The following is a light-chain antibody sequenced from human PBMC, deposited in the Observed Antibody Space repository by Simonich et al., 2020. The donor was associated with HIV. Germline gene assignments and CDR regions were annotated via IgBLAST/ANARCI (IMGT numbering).Light chain of an antibody. CDR1: SSEVGSYNL. V-gene: IGLV2-23*01. Sequence: QSALTQPASVSGSPGQSITISCTGTSSEVGSYNLVSWYQQHPGKAPKLMIYEGSKRPSGVSNRFSGSKSGNTASLTISGLQAEDEGDYYCCSYAGSSTWVFGGGTKLTVL. CDR2: EGS. J-gene: IGLJ3*02. CDR3: CSYAGSSTWV.